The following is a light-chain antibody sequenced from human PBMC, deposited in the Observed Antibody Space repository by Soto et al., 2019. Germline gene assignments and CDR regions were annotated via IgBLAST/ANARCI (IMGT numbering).Light chain of an antibody. V-gene: IGLV1-47*02. J-gene: IGLJ3*02. CDR2: SND. Sequence: QSALAQPPSVSGTPGQRLTISCSGGTSNIGSNNVYWYQQLPGAAPKLLIYSNDQRPSGVPERFSGSRSGTSAPLAISDLRSEDEGDYFCAAWDDSLRGVMFGGGTKLTVL. CDR3: AAWDDSLRGVM. CDR1: TSNIGSNN.